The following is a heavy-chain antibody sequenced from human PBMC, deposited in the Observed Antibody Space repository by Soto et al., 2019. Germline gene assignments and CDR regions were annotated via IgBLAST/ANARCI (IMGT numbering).Heavy chain of an antibody. CDR1: GFTFSSYA. CDR2: ISGSGGST. Sequence: GGSLRLSCAASGFTFSSYAMSWVRQAPGKGLEWVSAISGSGGSTYYADSVKGRFTISRDNSKNTLYLQMNSLRAEDTAVYYCAKTGRSLARIAAAGTVRDYYYGMDVWGQGTTVTVSS. CDR3: AKTGRSLARIAAAGTVRDYYYGMDV. V-gene: IGHV3-23*01. D-gene: IGHD6-13*01. J-gene: IGHJ6*02.